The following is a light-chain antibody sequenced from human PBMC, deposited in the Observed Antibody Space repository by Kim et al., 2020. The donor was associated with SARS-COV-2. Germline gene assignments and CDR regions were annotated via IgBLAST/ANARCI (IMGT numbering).Light chain of an antibody. CDR3: QQYSSSPRT. V-gene: IGKV3-20*01. CDR2: GGS. CDR1: QSVARNY. J-gene: IGKJ1*01. Sequence: SPGEKATLTCRASQSVARNYLAWYQQKPGQAPGLLIYGGSTRATGIPDRFSGTGSGTDFTLTISKLEPEDFAVYYCQQYSSSPRTFGQGTKVDIK.